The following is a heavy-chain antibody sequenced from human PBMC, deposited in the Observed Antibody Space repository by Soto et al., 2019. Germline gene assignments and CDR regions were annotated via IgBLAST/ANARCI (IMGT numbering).Heavy chain of an antibody. J-gene: IGHJ6*03. CDR1: GYRFSDYY. CDR3: ARESGGATATLDYYYFYMYV. V-gene: IGHV1-2*02. Sequence: ASVKVSCKASGYRFSDYYLHWVRQAPGQGPEWMGWMNPNSGDTKYAQKFKGRVTMTRDTSVRTAFMELNWLKSDDTAVYYCARESGGATATLDYYYFYMYVWGIGTTVTVS. CDR2: MNPNSGDT. D-gene: IGHD1-26*01.